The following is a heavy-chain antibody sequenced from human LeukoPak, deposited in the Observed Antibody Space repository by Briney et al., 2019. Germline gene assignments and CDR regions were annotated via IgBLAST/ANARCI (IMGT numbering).Heavy chain of an antibody. CDR3: ARLFPYSSSWYSGADC. J-gene: IGHJ4*02. V-gene: IGHV5-51*01. CDR1: GYSFTSYW. CDR2: IYPGDSDT. D-gene: IGHD6-13*01. Sequence: GESLKISCKGSGYSFTSYWIGWVRQMPGKSLEWMGIIYPGDSDTRYSPSFQGQVTISADKSISTAYLQWSSLKASDTAMYYCARLFPYSSSWYSGADCWGQGTLVTVSS.